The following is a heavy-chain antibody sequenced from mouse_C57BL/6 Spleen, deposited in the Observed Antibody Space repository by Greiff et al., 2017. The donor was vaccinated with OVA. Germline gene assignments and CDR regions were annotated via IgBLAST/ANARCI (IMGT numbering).Heavy chain of an antibody. D-gene: IGHD3-3*01. CDR1: GYTFTSYW. J-gene: IGHJ4*01. V-gene: IGHV1-7*01. CDR2: INPSSGYT. Sequence: VQLQQSGAELAKPGASVKLSCKASGYTFTSYWMHWVKQRPGQGLEWIGYINPSSGYTKYNQKFKDKAPLTADKSSSTAYMQLSSLTYEDSAVYYCAREGPAYAMDYWGQGTSVTVSS. CDR3: AREGPAYAMDY.